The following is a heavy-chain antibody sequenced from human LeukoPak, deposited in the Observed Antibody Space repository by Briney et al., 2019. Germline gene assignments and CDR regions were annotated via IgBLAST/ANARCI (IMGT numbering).Heavy chain of an antibody. CDR2: ISGPGTTT. J-gene: IGHJ3*02. Sequence: GGSLRLSCAASGFTFSTYSMNWVRQAPGKGLEWLSYISGPGTTTKYADSVKGRFAISRDNDKNSLYLQMNSLRAEDTAVYYCARDWIWGQGTMVTVSS. CDR3: ARDWI. V-gene: IGHV3-48*01. CDR1: GFTFSTYS.